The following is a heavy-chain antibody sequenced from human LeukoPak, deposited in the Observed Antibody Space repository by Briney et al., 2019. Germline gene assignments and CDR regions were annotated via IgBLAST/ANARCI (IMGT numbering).Heavy chain of an antibody. CDR1: GFTVSSNY. CDR3: AREGQYVLRFLEWFPTYYYYGMDV. D-gene: IGHD3-3*01. Sequence: GGSLRLSCAASGFTVSSNYMSWVRQAPGKGLEWVSVIYSGGSTYYADSVKGRFTISRDNSKNTLYLQMNSLRAEDTAVYYCAREGQYVLRFLEWFPTYYYYGMDVWGQGTTVTVSS. V-gene: IGHV3-53*01. J-gene: IGHJ6*02. CDR2: IYSGGST.